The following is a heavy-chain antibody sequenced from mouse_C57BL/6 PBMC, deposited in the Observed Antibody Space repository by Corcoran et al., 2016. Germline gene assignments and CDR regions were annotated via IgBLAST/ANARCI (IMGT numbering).Heavy chain of an antibody. V-gene: IGHV9-3*01. CDR1: GYTLTTYG. D-gene: IGHD2-3*01. Sequence: QIQLVQSGPELMKPGETVKISCKASGYTLTTYGMSWVKQAPGKGLKWMGWINTYSGVPTYADDFKGRFAFSLETSASSAYLQINNLKNEDTATYFCARVYDGYYRAMDYWGQGTSVTVSS. CDR2: INTYSGVP. J-gene: IGHJ4*01. CDR3: ARVYDGYYRAMDY.